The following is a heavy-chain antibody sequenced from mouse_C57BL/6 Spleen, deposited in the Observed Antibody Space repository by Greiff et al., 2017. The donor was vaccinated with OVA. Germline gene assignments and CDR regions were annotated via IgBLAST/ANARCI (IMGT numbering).Heavy chain of an antibody. V-gene: IGHV1-42*01. Sequence: EVQLQQSGPELVKPGASVKISCKASGYSFTGYYMNWVKQSPEKSLEWIGEINPSTGGTTYNQKFKAKATLTVDKSSSTAYMQLKSLTSEDSAVYYCARENDGYLYFDYWGQGTTLTVSS. CDR2: INPSTGGT. D-gene: IGHD2-3*01. J-gene: IGHJ2*01. CDR1: GYSFTGYY. CDR3: ARENDGYLYFDY.